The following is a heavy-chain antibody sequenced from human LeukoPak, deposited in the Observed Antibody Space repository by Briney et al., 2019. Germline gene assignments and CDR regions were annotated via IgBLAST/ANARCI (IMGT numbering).Heavy chain of an antibody. J-gene: IGHJ4*02. CDR2: IYYSGST. V-gene: IGHV4-39*02. Sequence: SETLSLTCTVSGGSISSSSYYWGWIRQPPGKGLEWIGSIYYSGSTYYNPSLKSRVTISVDTSKNQFSLKLSSVTAADTAVYYCARDLYDYVWGSYRYKPLDYWGQGTLVTVSS. CDR1: GGSISSSSYY. CDR3: ARDLYDYVWGSYRYKPLDY. D-gene: IGHD3-16*02.